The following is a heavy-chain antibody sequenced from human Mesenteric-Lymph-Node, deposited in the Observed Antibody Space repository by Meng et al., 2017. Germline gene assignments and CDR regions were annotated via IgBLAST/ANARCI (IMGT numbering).Heavy chain of an antibody. V-gene: IGHV4-39*07. CDR3: ARDSGDYFDH. CDR1: GGSVNSGSYY. Sequence: LRLSCTVSGGSVNSGSYYWGWIRQPPGKGLEWIASITYGGSTYYKPSHKGRVTMSADTSKKQFSLNLTSVTAADTAVYYCARDSGDYFDHCGQGTLVTVSS. J-gene: IGHJ4*02. CDR2: ITYGGST. D-gene: IGHD3-10*01.